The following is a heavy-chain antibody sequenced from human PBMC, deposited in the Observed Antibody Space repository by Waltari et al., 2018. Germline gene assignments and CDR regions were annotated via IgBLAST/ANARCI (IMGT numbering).Heavy chain of an antibody. CDR3: ARGSGYGDSWPDY. Sequence: QVQLVQSGAEVKKPGASVKVSCKASGYTFTSYDINWVRQATGQGLERMGWMNPKSGNTGYAQKFQRRVTITRNTSISTAYMELSSLISDDTAVYYCARGSGYGDSWPDYWGQGTLVTVSS. CDR2: MNPKSGNT. CDR1: GYTFTSYD. V-gene: IGHV1-8*03. D-gene: IGHD4-17*01. J-gene: IGHJ4*02.